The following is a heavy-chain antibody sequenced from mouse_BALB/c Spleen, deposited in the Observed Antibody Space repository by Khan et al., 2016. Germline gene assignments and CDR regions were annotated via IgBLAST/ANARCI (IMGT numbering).Heavy chain of an antibody. CDR1: GFTFSTYG. D-gene: IGHD2-14*01. V-gene: IGHV5-6-3*01. CDR2: INSNGGST. J-gene: IGHJ2*01. CDR3: ARENDRYYFDY. Sequence: EVELVESGGGLVQPGGSLKLSCAASGFTFSTYGMSWVRQTPDKRLELVATINSNGGSTYYPDSVKGRFTISRDNAKNTLYLQMSSLKSEDTAMSYGARENDRYYFDYWGQGTTLTVSS.